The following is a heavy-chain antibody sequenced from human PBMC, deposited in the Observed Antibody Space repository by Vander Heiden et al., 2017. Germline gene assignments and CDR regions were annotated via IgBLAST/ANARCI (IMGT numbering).Heavy chain of an antibody. J-gene: IGHJ6*04. CDR3: TRVRTNGMDG. V-gene: IGHV3-15*07. CDR2: IKSKTDGGTT. Sequence: EVQLVESGGGLVKPGGSLRLSCAASGFTFSKAWMNWARQVPGKGLEWVGRIKSKTDGGTTDYAAPVKGRVTISRDDSKNTLFLQMHRLKTEDKGVYYCTRVRTNGMDGWGKGTTVTVSS. CDR1: GFTFSKAW. D-gene: IGHD3-3*01.